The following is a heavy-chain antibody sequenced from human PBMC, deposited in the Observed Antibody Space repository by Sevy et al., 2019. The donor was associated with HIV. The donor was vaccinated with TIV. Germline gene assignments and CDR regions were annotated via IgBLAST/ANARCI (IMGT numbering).Heavy chain of an antibody. Sequence: GGSLRLSCAASGFTFSSYWMSWVRQAPGKGLEWVANIKQDGSEKYYVDSVKGRFTISRDNAKNSLYPQMNSLRAEDTAVYYCAREVKGYYDSSGYGRFDPWGQGTLVTVSS. CDR3: AREVKGYYDSSGYGRFDP. D-gene: IGHD3-22*01. CDR2: IKQDGSEK. V-gene: IGHV3-7*03. CDR1: GFTFSSYW. J-gene: IGHJ5*02.